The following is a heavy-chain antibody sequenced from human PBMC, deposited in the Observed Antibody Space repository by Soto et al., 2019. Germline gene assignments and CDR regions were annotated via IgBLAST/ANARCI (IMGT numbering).Heavy chain of an antibody. V-gene: IGHV4-39*01. Sequence: PSETLSLTCTVSGGSISSSSYYWGWIRQPPGKGLEWIGSIYYSGSTYYNPSLKSRVTISVDTSKNQFSLKLSSVTAADTAVYYCARPNGDYGRYFDYWGQGTLVTVSS. J-gene: IGHJ4*02. D-gene: IGHD4-17*01. CDR1: GGSISSSSYY. CDR2: IYYSGST. CDR3: ARPNGDYGRYFDY.